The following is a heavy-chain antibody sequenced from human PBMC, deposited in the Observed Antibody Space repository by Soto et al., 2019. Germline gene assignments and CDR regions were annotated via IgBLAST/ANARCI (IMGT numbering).Heavy chain of an antibody. CDR3: VGVSTYFEY. CDR1: RFVFSSYS. V-gene: IGHV3-48*02. CDR2: SSISSASI. J-gene: IGHJ4*02. Sequence: EMHLAESGGGLVQPGGSLRLSCAASRFVFSSYSMNWVRQAPGKGLEWVSFSSISSASIYYADSVKGRFTISRDNAQNSLYLQMNSLRDEDTAVYYCVGVSTYFEYWGQGTLVTVSS.